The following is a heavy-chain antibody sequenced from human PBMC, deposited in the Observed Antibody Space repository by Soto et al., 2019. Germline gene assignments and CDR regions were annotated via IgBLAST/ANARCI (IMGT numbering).Heavy chain of an antibody. D-gene: IGHD3-22*01. CDR2: IKSKTDGGTP. Sequence: GGSLGLSCAASGFTFSKAWMSWVRQAPGKGLEWVGRIKSKTDGGTPDYAAPVKGRFTISRDDSKNTLYLQMNSLKTEDTAVYYCAKDNGDYDSSEGPEYYFDDWGQGTLVTVSS. CDR3: AKDNGDYDSSEGPEYYFDD. CDR1: GFTFSKAW. J-gene: IGHJ4*02. V-gene: IGHV3-15*01.